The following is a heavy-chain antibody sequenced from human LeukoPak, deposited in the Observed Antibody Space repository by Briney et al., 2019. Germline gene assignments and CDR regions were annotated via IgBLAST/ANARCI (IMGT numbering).Heavy chain of an antibody. CDR1: GFTFSSYG. CDR3: ARDGSSSWSRTGSYFDY. J-gene: IGHJ4*02. CDR2: ISYDGSNK. Sequence: GGSLRLSCAASGFTFSSYGMHWVRQAPGKGLEWVAAISYDGSNKYYADSVKGRFTISRDNSKNTLYLQMGSLRAEDMAVYYCARDGSSSWSRTGSYFDYWGQGTLVTVSS. D-gene: IGHD6-13*01. V-gene: IGHV3-30*03.